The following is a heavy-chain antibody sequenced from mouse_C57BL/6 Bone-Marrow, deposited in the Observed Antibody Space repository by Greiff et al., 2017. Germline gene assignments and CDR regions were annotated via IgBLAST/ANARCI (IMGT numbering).Heavy chain of an antibody. V-gene: IGHV1-4*01. D-gene: IGHD1-1*01. J-gene: IGHJ1*03. CDR1: GYTFTSYT. Sequence: QVQLQQSGAELARPGASVKMSCKASGYTFTSYTMHWVKQRPGQGLEWIGYINPSSGYTKYNQKFKDKATLTADKSSSTAYMQLRSLTSEDSAVYYCARYYGSSYWYLDVWGTGTTVTVSS. CDR3: ARYYGSSYWYLDV. CDR2: INPSSGYT.